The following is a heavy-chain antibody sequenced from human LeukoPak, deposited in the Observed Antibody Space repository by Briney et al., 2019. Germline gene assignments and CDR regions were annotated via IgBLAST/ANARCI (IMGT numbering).Heavy chain of an antibody. J-gene: IGHJ4*02. D-gene: IGHD4-23*01. CDR3: AKVETTVATPFDY. CDR1: GLTFGSSW. Sequence: GGSLRLSCAASGLTFGSSWMTWVRQAPEKGLEWVSGISGSGGTTYYADSVKGRFTISRDNSKDTLYLQLDSLRAEDTAIYYCAKVETTVATPFDYWGQGTLVTVSS. CDR2: ISGSGGTT. V-gene: IGHV3-23*01.